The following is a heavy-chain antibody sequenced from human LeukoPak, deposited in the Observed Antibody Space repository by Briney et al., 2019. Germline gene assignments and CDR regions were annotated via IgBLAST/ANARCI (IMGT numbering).Heavy chain of an antibody. D-gene: IGHD3-10*01. CDR2: INPNSGGT. J-gene: IGHJ4*02. Sequence: ASVKVSCKASGYTFTGYYMHWVRQAPGQGLEWMGWINPNSGGTNYAQKFQGRVTMTRDTSISTAYMELSRLRSDDTAVYYCARDILLWFGDPVAFGYWGQGTLVTVSS. V-gene: IGHV1-2*02. CDR3: ARDILLWFGDPVAFGY. CDR1: GYTFTGYY.